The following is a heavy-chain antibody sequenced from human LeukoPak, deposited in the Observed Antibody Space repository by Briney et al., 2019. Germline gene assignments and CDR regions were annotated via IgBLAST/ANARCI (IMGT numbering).Heavy chain of an antibody. D-gene: IGHD2-15*01. Sequence: GASVKVSCKASGYTFTSYDINWVRQATGQGLEWMGWMNPNSGNTGYAQKFQGRVTMTRNTSISTAYMELSSLRSEDTAVYYCARGPRYCSGGSCYAPYYFDYWGQGTLVTVSS. J-gene: IGHJ4*02. CDR1: GYTFTSYD. V-gene: IGHV1-8*01. CDR3: ARGPRYCSGGSCYAPYYFDY. CDR2: MNPNSGNT.